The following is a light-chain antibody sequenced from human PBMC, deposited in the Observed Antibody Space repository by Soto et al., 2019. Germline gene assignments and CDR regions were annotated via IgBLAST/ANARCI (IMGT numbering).Light chain of an antibody. CDR1: SSDVGGYNS. CDR2: DVT. J-gene: IGLJ1*01. V-gene: IGLV2-14*01. Sequence: QSVLTQPASVSVSPGQSITISCTGTSSDVGGYNSVSWYRQDPGKAPKLMIYDVTNRPSGVSNRFSGSKSGNTASLTISGLQAEDEADYYCSSFTSSITYVFGTGTK. CDR3: SSFTSSITYV.